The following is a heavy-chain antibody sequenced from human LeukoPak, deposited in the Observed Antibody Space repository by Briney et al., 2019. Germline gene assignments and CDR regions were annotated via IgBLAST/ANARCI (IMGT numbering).Heavy chain of an antibody. J-gene: IGHJ4*02. V-gene: IGHV4-31*03. CDR3: PRGTPVVFRFLVAYTLFDY. CDR2: IYYSGST. CDR1: GGSISSGGYY. D-gene: IGHD3-3*01. Sequence: SETLSLTCTVSGGSISSGGYYWSWIRQHPGKGLEWIGYIYYSGSTYYNPSLKSRVTISVDTSKNQFSLKLSSVTAADTAVYSCPRGTPVVFRFLVAYTLFDYWGQGTPVTVSS.